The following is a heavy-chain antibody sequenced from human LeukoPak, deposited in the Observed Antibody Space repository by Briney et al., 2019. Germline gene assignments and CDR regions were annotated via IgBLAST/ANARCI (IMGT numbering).Heavy chain of an antibody. CDR2: ISSSSYI. CDR3: ARRIAVAGTRYFQH. V-gene: IGHV3-21*01. Sequence: GGSLRLSCAASGFTFSSYSMNWVRQAPGKGLEWVSSISSSSYIYYADSVKGRFTISRDNAKNSLYLQMNSLGAEDTAVYYCARRIAVAGTRYFQHWGQGTLVTVSS. CDR1: GFTFSSYS. J-gene: IGHJ1*01. D-gene: IGHD6-19*01.